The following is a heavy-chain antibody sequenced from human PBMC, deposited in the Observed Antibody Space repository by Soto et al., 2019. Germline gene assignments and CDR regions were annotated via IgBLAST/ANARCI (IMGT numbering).Heavy chain of an antibody. Sequence: QVQLVQSGAEVKKPGSSVKVSCKASGGTFSSYTISWVRQAPGQGLEWMGRIIPILGIANYAQKFQGRVTITADKSTSTAYMELSRLRSEDTAVYYCARDQGWSNYCSCGSCYRDDDWGQGTLVTVSS. CDR2: IIPILGIA. J-gene: IGHJ4*02. CDR3: ARDQGWSNYCSCGSCYRDDD. CDR1: GGTFSSYT. D-gene: IGHD2-15*01. V-gene: IGHV1-69*08.